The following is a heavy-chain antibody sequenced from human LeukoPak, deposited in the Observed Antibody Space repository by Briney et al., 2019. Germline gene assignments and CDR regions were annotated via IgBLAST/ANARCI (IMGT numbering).Heavy chain of an antibody. CDR3: ATSGTYGGLYDYVWGSSSDAFDI. CDR1: GYTLTELS. J-gene: IGHJ3*02. D-gene: IGHD3-16*01. V-gene: IGHV1-24*01. CDR2: FDPEDGEA. Sequence: ASVKVSCKVSGYTLTELSMHWVRQAPGKGLEWMGGFDPEDGEAIYAQKFQGRVTMTEDTSTDTAYMELSSLRSEETAVYYCATSGTYGGLYDYVWGSSSDAFDIWGQGTMVTVSS.